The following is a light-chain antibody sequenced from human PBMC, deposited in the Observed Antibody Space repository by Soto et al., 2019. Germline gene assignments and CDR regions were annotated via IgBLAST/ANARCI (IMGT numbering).Light chain of an antibody. CDR2: GVS. CDR3: CSYAGVNTFYV. CDR1: SSDVGSYNL. V-gene: IGLV2-23*02. J-gene: IGLJ1*01. Sequence: QSALTQPASVSGSPGQSIPISFPGTSSDVGSYNLVSWYQQHPGKAPKLMIYGVSKRPSGVSDRFSGSKSGDTASLTISGLQAEDEADYYCCSYAGVNTFYVFGTGTKVTVL.